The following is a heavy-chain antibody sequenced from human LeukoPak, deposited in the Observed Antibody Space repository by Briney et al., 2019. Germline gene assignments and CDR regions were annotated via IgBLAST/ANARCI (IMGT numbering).Heavy chain of an antibody. Sequence: SETLSLTCTVSGGSISSSSYYWGWIRQPPGKGLEWIGSIYYSGSTYYNPSLKSRVTISVDTSKNQFSLKLSSVTAADTAVYYCARMLGLEAYYYDSSGYYFDYWGQGTLVTVSS. CDR3: ARMLGLEAYYYDSSGYYFDY. CDR2: IYYSGST. V-gene: IGHV4-39*01. J-gene: IGHJ4*02. CDR1: GGSISSSSYY. D-gene: IGHD3-22*01.